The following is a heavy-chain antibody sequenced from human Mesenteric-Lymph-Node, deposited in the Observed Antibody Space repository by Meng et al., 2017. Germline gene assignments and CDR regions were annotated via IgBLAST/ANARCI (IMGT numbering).Heavy chain of an antibody. CDR1: GGSMSSGNYY. D-gene: IGHD6-13*01. CDR2: IYYSGRT. J-gene: IGHJ4*02. CDR3: ARARIAAAGHPALGY. Sequence: QVQHQESGPGLVKPSQTLSLTCTVSGGSMSSGNYYWSWIRQPPGKGLEWIGYIYYSGRTYYNPSLKSRVTISVDTSKNQFSLKLSSVTAADTAVYYCARARIAAAGHPALGYWGQGTLVTVSS. V-gene: IGHV4-30-4*01.